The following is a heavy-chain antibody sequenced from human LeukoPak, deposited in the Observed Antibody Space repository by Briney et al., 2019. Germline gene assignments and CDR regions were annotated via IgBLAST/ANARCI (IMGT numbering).Heavy chain of an antibody. CDR2: IYPGDSDT. D-gene: IGHD2-2*01. CDR1: GYIFTSYW. V-gene: IGHV5-51*01. Sequence: GESLQISCKGSGYIFTSYWIGWVRQMPGKGLQWMGIIYPGDSDTRYSPSFQGQVTISADKSISTAYLQWSSLKASDTAMYYCARHSLVVPAAWSDYWGQGTLVTVSS. CDR3: ARHSLVVPAAWSDY. J-gene: IGHJ4*02.